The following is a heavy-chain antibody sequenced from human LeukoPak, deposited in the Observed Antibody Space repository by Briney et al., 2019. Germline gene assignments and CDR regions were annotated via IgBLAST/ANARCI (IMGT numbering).Heavy chain of an antibody. Sequence: GGSLRLTCAASGFTFSSYGMHWVRQAPGKGLEWVAVIWYDGSNKYYADSVKGRFTISRDNSKNTLDLQMNSLRAEDTAVYYCARDRSYDFWSGYSTPDYWGQGTLVTVSS. V-gene: IGHV3-33*01. J-gene: IGHJ4*02. D-gene: IGHD3-3*01. CDR3: ARDRSYDFWSGYSTPDY. CDR1: GFTFSSYG. CDR2: IWYDGSNK.